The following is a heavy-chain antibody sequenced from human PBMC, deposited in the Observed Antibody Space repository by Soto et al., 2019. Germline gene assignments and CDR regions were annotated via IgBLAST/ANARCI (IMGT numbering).Heavy chain of an antibody. CDR1: GFTFSSYS. J-gene: IGHJ4*02. V-gene: IGHV3-21*01. CDR2: ISSSSSYI. CDR3: ARESSITMVRGVPLDY. D-gene: IGHD3-10*01. Sequence: SGGSLRLSCAASGFTFSSYSMNWVRQAPGKGLEWVSSISSSSSYIYYADSVKGRFTISRDNAKNSLYLQMNSLRAEDTAVYYCARESSITMVRGVPLDYWGQGTLVTVSS.